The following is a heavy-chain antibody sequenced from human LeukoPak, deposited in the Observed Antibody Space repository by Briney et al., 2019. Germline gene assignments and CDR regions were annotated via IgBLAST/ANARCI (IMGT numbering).Heavy chain of an antibody. CDR3: ASGYSSDYGGNVY. D-gene: IGHD4-23*01. Sequence: PGRSLRLSCAASGFTFSSYGMHWVRQAPGKGLEWVAVISYDGSNKYYADSVKGRFTISRDNSKNTLYLQMNSLSTEDTAVYYCASGYSSDYGGNVYWGRGTLVTVSS. CDR1: GFTFSSYG. V-gene: IGHV3-30*03. CDR2: ISYDGSNK. J-gene: IGHJ4*02.